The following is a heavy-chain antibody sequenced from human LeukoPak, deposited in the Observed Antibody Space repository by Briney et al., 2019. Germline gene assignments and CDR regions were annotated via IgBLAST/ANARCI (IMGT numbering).Heavy chain of an antibody. CDR1: GFTFSSYA. CDR3: AKGAAGPYYYYGMDV. D-gene: IGHD6-13*01. V-gene: IGHV3-30-3*01. J-gene: IGHJ6*02. Sequence: GGSLRLSCAASGFTFSSYAMHWVRQAPGKGLEWVAVISYDGSNKYYADSVKGRFTISRDNAKNSLYLQMNSLRAEDTALYYCAKGAAGPYYYYGMDVWGQGTTVTVSS. CDR2: ISYDGSNK.